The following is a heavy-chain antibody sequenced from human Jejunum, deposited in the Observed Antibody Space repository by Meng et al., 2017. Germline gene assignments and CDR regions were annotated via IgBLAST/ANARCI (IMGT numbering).Heavy chain of an antibody. D-gene: IGHD4-23*01. J-gene: IGHJ3*02. CDR2: ISSGDST. Sequence: LSLTCAASGFTFGRHAMNWVRQAPGRGLEWVSVISSGDSTHYAEAVQGRFTISRGNSRNTVYLQMNSLRVEDSAVYYCAKSTPYGDAFDMWGQGTVVTVSS. CDR3: AKSTPYGDAFDM. CDR1: GFTFGRHA. V-gene: IGHV3-23*01.